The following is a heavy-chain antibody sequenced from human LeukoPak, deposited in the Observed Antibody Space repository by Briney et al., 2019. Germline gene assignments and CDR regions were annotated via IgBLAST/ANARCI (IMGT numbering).Heavy chain of an antibody. V-gene: IGHV4-61*02. CDR1: GVSISSDKNY. J-gene: IGHJ4*02. Sequence: PSETLSLTCTVSGVSISSDKNYWSWIRQPAGKGLEWIGRLYKSGSTNYNPSLKSRVTMSVDTSKNQFSLNLSSVTAADTAVYYCARGVDTYSGSYSDDKWGQGTLVTVSS. CDR3: ARGVDTYSGSYSDDK. D-gene: IGHD1-26*01. CDR2: LYKSGST.